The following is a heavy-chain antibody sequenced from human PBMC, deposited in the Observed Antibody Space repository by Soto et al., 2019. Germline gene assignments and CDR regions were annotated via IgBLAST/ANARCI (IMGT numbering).Heavy chain of an antibody. CDR1: GGTFSSYA. J-gene: IGHJ4*02. D-gene: IGHD2-21*02. Sequence: SVKVSCKASGGTFSSYAISWVRQAPGQGLEWMGGIIPIFGTANYAQKFQGRVTITADESTSTAYMELGSLRSEDTAVYYCASGGIVVVTAYFDYWGQGTLVTVSS. V-gene: IGHV1-69*13. CDR2: IIPIFGTA. CDR3: ASGGIVVVTAYFDY.